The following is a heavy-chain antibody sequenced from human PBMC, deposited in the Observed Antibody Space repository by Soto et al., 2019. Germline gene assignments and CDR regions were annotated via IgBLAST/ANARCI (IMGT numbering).Heavy chain of an antibody. CDR3: ARQRAYCSGGSCYIFFDI. CDR1: GYSFTSYW. V-gene: IGHV5-10-1*01. Sequence: PGESLKISCKGSGYSFTSYWISWVRQMPGKGLEWMGRIDPSDSYTNYSPSFQGHVTISADKSISTAYLQWSSLKASDTAMYYCARQRAYCSGGSCYIFFDIWGQGTMVTVSS. D-gene: IGHD2-15*01. J-gene: IGHJ3*02. CDR2: IDPSDSYT.